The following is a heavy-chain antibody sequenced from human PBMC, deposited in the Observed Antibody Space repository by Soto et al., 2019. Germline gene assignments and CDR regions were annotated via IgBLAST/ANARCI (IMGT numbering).Heavy chain of an antibody. CDR1: GFIFSTYT. V-gene: IGHV3-48*02. CDR2: ISAASDTI. CDR3: ARHYTTSRVEAWFDP. J-gene: IGHJ5*02. D-gene: IGHD3-3*01. Sequence: EVQLVESGGGLVQPGGSLRLSCATSGFIFSTYTLNWVRQAPGKGLEWVSYISAASDTIYYADSVKGRFTISRDNAKNSLYLQMNSLRDEDTAVYSCARHYTTSRVEAWFDPWGQGTLVTVSS.